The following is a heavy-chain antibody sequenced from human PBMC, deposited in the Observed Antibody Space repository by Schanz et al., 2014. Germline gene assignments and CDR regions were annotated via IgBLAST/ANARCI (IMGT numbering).Heavy chain of an antibody. CDR3: ARDTTWRLDL. D-gene: IGHD1-1*01. Sequence: QLQESGSGLMKPSQTLSLTCAVSGGSISSGGYSWNWIRQSPGKGLEWIGRVYTSGSTNYNPPRKIRVPISLDTSKNQFSLTRTSLTAADTAVYYCARDTTWRLDLWGRGTLVTVSS. CDR1: GGSISSGGYS. J-gene: IGHJ2*01. V-gene: IGHV4-61*02. CDR2: VYTSGST.